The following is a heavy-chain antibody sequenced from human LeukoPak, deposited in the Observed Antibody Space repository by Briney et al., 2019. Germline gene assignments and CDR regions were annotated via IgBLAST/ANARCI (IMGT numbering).Heavy chain of an antibody. Sequence: PGGSLRLSCAASGFTFTSYGISWVRQAPGQGLEWMGWISAYNGNTNYAQKLQGRVTMTTDTSTSTAYMELRSLRSDDTAVYYCARESFRFTMIVPSDYWGQGTLVTVSS. V-gene: IGHV1-18*01. CDR2: ISAYNGNT. CDR1: GFTFTSYG. CDR3: ARESFRFTMIVPSDY. D-gene: IGHD3-22*01. J-gene: IGHJ4*02.